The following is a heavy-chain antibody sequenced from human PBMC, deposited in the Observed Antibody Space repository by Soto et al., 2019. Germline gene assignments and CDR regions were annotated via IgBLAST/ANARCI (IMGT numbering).Heavy chain of an antibody. CDR2: INAGDGNT. J-gene: IGHJ5*02. V-gene: IGHV1-18*01. Sequence: ASVKVSCKASGYTFTRFAMNWVRQAPGQGLEWMGWINAGDGNTNYAQKLQGRVTMTTDTSTSTAYMELRSLRSDDTAVYYCARDGGVQARFDPWGQGTLVTVSS. CDR3: ARDGGVQARFDP. CDR1: GYTFTRFA. D-gene: IGHD2-8*02.